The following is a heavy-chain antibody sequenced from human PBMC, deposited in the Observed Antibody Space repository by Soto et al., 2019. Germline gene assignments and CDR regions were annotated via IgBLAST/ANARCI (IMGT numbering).Heavy chain of an antibody. CDR1: GFTFSSSA. CDR2: IDVGSANA. CDR3: VGSGTDVWVSKEDYWFDP. V-gene: IGHV1-58*01. Sequence: SVKVSCKTSGFTFSSSAVHWVRQARGHRLQWIGWIDVGSANANYARMLQERVTMSVDTSKNKFSLSLKSVTAADTAFYYCVGSGTDVWVSKEDYWFDPWGQGTLVTVSS. J-gene: IGHJ5*02. D-gene: IGHD3-10*01.